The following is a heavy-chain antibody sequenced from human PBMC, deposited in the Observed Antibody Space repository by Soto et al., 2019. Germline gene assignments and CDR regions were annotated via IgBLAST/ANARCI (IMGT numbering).Heavy chain of an antibody. J-gene: IGHJ6*02. CDR3: ARGYSSGWYKMKYYYYYGMDV. Sequence: ASGKVTCKASGYTFASYDINWVRQATGQGLEWMGWMNPNSGNTGYAQKFEGRVTMTRNTSISTAYMELSSLRSGDTAVYYCARGYSSGWYKMKYYYYYGMDVWGQGTTVTVSS. D-gene: IGHD6-19*01. V-gene: IGHV1-8*01. CDR2: MNPNSGNT. CDR1: GYTFASYD.